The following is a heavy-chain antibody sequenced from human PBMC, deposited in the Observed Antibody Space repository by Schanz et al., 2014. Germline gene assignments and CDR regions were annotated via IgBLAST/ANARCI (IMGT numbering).Heavy chain of an antibody. D-gene: IGHD5-12*01. CDR2: ISSSGSSI. CDR1: GFSFSIFA. V-gene: IGHV3-21*06. Sequence: EVQLLESGGGLVQPGGSLRLSCAASGFSFSIFAMTWVRQAPGQGLEWVSSISSSGSSIYYADSVKGRFTISRDNANNSLFLRMNSLRAEDTAVYYCARGPLGTSPWGQGTLVTVSS. J-gene: IGHJ5*02. CDR3: ARGPLGTSP.